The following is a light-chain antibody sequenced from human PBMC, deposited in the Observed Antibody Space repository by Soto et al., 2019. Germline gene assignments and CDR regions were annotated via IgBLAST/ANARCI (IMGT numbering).Light chain of an antibody. Sequence: EIVLTQSQATLSLSPGERATLSCRTRPSINRYLAWYQQKPGQAPRLIIYDASTRATGVPARFSGGGSGTVFTLTISSLEPEDFAVYYCQQHNNWPVTFGPGTKVDI. CDR2: DAS. CDR1: PSINRY. V-gene: IGKV3-11*01. J-gene: IGKJ3*01. CDR3: QQHNNWPVT.